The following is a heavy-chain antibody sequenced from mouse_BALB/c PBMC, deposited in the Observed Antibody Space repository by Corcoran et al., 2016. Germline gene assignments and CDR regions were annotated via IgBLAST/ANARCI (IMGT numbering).Heavy chain of an antibody. J-gene: IGHJ2*01. CDR1: GYSFTSYY. D-gene: IGHD3-2*01. CDR2: IFPGSGNT. Sequence: QVQLQQSGPELVKPGASVKISCKASGYSFTSYYIHWVKQRPGQGLVWIGWIFPGSGNTKYNEKFKGKATLTADTSSSTAYMQLSSLTSEDSAVYFCAKTARATYYFDYWGQGTTLTVSS. CDR3: AKTARATYYFDY. V-gene: IGHV1-66*01.